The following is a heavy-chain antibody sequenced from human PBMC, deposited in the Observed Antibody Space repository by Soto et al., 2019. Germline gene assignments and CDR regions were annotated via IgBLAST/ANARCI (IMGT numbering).Heavy chain of an antibody. V-gene: IGHV4-59*01. CDR3: ARVGTIFGVVDYYYYMDV. CDR1: GGSISSYY. CDR2: IYDSGST. J-gene: IGHJ6*03. D-gene: IGHD3-3*01. Sequence: PSETLSLTCTVSGGSISSYYWSWIRQPPGKGLEWIGYIYDSGSTNYNPSLKSRVTISVDTSKNQFSLKLSSVTAADTAVYYCARVGTIFGVVDYYYYMDVWGKGTTVTVSS.